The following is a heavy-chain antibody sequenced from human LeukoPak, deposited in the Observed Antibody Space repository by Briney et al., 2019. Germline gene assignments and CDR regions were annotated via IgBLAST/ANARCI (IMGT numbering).Heavy chain of an antibody. CDR1: GGSISSGSYY. D-gene: IGHD1-26*01. V-gene: IGHV4-61*02. CDR2: IYTSGST. J-gene: IGHJ3*02. Sequence: SETLSLTCTVSGGSISSGSYYWSWIRQPAGKGLEWIGRIYTSGSTNYNPSLKSRVTISVDTPKNQFSLKLSSVTAADTAVYYCARYRSGSYYTSDAFDIWGQGTMVTVSS. CDR3: ARYRSGSYYTSDAFDI.